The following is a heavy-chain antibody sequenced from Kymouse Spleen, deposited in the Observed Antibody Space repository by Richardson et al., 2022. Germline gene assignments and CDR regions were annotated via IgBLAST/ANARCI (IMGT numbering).Heavy chain of an antibody. D-gene: IGHD3-10*01. V-gene: IGHV4-34*01. CDR1: GGSFSGYY. CDR3: AREGDYYGSGSYYPYPMDV. J-gene: IGHJ6*02. Sequence: QVQLQQWGAGLLKPSETLSLTCAVYGGSFSGYYWSWIRQPPGKGLEWIGEINHSGSTNYNPSLKSRVTISVDTSKNQFSLKLSSVTAADTAVYYCAREGDYYGSGSYYPYPMDVWGQGTTVTVSS. CDR2: INHSGST.